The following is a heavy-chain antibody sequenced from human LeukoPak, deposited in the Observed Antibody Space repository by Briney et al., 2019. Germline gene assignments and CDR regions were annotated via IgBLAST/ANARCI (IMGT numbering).Heavy chain of an antibody. Sequence: PGGSLRLSCAASGFTFSSYAMSWVRQAPGKGLEWVSGISTSGGSTYYADSAKGRFTISRDNSKNTLYLQMNSLRAEDTAVYYCAKEKGYDSSGYYTQEIDYWGQGTLVTVSS. CDR3: AKEKGYDSSGYYTQEIDY. CDR1: GFTFSSYA. CDR2: ISTSGGST. V-gene: IGHV3-23*01. D-gene: IGHD3-22*01. J-gene: IGHJ4*02.